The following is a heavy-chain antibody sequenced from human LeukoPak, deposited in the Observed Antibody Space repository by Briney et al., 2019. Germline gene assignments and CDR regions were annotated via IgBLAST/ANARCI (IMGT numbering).Heavy chain of an antibody. V-gene: IGHV4-34*01. J-gene: IGHJ4*02. D-gene: IGHD5-18*01. CDR1: GGSFSGYY. Sequence: PSETLSLTCAVYGGSFSGYYWSWIRQPPGKGLEWIGEINHSGSTNYNPSLKSRVTISVDTSENQFSLKLSSVTAADTAVYYCARESYTAMAGIDYWGQGTLVTVSS. CDR2: INHSGST. CDR3: ARESYTAMAGIDY.